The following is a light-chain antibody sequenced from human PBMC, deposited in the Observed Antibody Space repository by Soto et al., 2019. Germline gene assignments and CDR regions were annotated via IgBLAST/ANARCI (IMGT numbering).Light chain of an antibody. CDR3: SSYTSSTTPYV. J-gene: IGLJ1*01. CDR1: SSDVGAYNY. Sequence: QSVLTQPASVSGSPGQSITISCTGNSSDVGAYNYVSWYQQHPGKAPKLMIYEVSNRPSGVSNRFSGSKSGNTASLTISGLQAEDEADYYCSSYTSSTTPYVFGTGTKVTVL. CDR2: EVS. V-gene: IGLV2-14*01.